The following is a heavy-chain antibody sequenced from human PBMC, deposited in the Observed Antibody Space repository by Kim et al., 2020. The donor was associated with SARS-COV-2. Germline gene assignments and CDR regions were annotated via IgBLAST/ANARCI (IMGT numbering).Heavy chain of an antibody. J-gene: IGHJ2*01. CDR3: ASAARCGGDCSYWYFDL. CDR2: IIPIFGTA. Sequence: SVKVSCKASGGAFSSYAISWVRQAPGQGLEWMGGIIPIFGTANYAQKFQGRVTITADESTSTAYMELSSLRSEDTAVYYCASAARCGGDCSYWYFDLWGRGTLVTVSS. D-gene: IGHD2-21*02. CDR1: GGAFSSYA. V-gene: IGHV1-69*13.